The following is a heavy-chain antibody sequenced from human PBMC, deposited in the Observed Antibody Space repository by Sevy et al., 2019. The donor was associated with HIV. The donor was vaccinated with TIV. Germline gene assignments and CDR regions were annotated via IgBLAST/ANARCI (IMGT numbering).Heavy chain of an antibody. CDR3: AREAGYCGGSSGDTDYYDYYGMDV. CDR1: GFTFSSYG. D-gene: IGHD2-15*01. J-gene: IGHJ6*02. Sequence: GGSLRLSCAASGFTFSSYGMHWVRQAPGKGLEWVAVIWYDGSNKYYADSVKGRFTISRDNSKNTLYLQMNSLRAEDTAVYYCAREAGYCGGSSGDTDYYDYYGMDVWGQGTTVTVSS. CDR2: IWYDGSNK. V-gene: IGHV3-33*01.